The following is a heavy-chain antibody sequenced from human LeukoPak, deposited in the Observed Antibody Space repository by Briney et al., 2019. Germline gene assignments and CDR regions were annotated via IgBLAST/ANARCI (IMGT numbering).Heavy chain of an antibody. V-gene: IGHV4-39*07. CDR3: ARTRGYCTNGVCPPFDY. J-gene: IGHJ4*02. CDR1: GGSISSSSYY. Sequence: SETLSLTCTVSGGSISSSSYYWGWIRQPPGKGLEWIGSIYYSGSTYYNPSLKSRVTISVDTSKNQFSLKLSSVTAADTAVYYCARTRGYCTNGVCPPFDYWGQGTLVTVSS. D-gene: IGHD2-8*01. CDR2: IYYSGST.